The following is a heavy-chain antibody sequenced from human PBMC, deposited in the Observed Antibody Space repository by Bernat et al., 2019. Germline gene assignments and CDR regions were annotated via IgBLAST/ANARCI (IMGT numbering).Heavy chain of an antibody. J-gene: IGHJ4*02. D-gene: IGHD3-9*01. V-gene: IGHV1-3*01. CDR3: ARADILTGSFDY. CDR1: GYTFTSYP. CDR2: INVGDGNT. Sequence: QVQLVQSGAEVKKPGASVKVSCKASGYTFTSYPMHWVRQAPGQRLEWMGWINVGDGNTEFSQNFQDRVIFTRDTSANTAYMELTGLRSEDAAVYYCARADILTGSFDYWGQGTLVSVSS.